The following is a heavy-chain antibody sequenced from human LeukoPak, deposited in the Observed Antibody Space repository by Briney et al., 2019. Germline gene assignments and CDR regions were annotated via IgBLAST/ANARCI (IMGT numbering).Heavy chain of an antibody. V-gene: IGHV4-34*01. CDR3: ARTIAARRRFDP. CDR1: GFTFSTYS. D-gene: IGHD6-6*01. CDR2: INHSGST. Sequence: GSLRLSCAASGFTFSTYSMNWARQPPGKGLEWIGEINHSGSTNYNPSLKSRVTISVDTSKNQFSLKLSSVTAADTAVYYCARTIAARRRFDPWGQGTLVTVSS. J-gene: IGHJ5*02.